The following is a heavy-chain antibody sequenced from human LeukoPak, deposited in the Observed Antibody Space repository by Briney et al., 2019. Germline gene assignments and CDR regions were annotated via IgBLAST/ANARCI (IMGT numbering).Heavy chain of an antibody. Sequence: SETLSLTCTVSGYSISTGYYWDWIRQPPGKGLEWIGTFYHGGSTYYNPSLKSRVTTSVDTSKNQFSLNLTSVTAADTAVYYCARDAVATNSAFDPWGQGTLVTVSS. CDR2: FYHGGST. J-gene: IGHJ5*02. CDR1: GYSISTGYY. V-gene: IGHV4-38-2*02. D-gene: IGHD5-12*01. CDR3: ARDAVATNSAFDP.